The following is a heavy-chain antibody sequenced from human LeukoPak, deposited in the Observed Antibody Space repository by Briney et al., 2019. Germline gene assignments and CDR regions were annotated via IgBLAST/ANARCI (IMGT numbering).Heavy chain of an antibody. V-gene: IGHV3-64D*06. Sequence: GGSLRLSCSTSGFTFSGSAMHWVRQAPGKGLESVSTINTSGDTYYPDSVRGRFTISRDNSKNTLYLQMTRLRPEDTAVYYCVRGGTYSNAYFLYWGQGTLVAVSS. CDR1: GFTFSGSA. J-gene: IGHJ4*02. CDR3: VRGGTYSNAYFLY. D-gene: IGHD1-1*01. CDR2: INTSGDT.